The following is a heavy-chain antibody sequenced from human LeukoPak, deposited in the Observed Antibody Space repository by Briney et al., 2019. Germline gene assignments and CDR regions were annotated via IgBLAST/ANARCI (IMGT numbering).Heavy chain of an antibody. V-gene: IGHV3-7*01. CDR2: IKQDGSEK. CDR1: GFTFSSYW. D-gene: IGHD6-19*01. J-gene: IGHJ4*02. Sequence: GGSLRLSCAASGFTFSSYWMSWVRQAPGKGLEWVANIKQDGSEKYYVDSVKGRFTISRDNAKNSLYLQMNSLRAEDTAVYYCARARAVAGRKVQRPFDYWGQGTLVTVSS. CDR3: ARARAVAGRKVQRPFDY.